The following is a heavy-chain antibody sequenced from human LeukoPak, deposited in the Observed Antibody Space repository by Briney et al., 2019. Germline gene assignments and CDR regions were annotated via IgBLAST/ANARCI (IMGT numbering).Heavy chain of an antibody. V-gene: IGHV3-15*01. CDR1: GFTFNIAW. D-gene: IGHD3-3*01. CDR3: MTDPYNFWSGYFNPFDY. CDR2: IRSKSDGGTT. Sequence: PGGSLRLSCAASGFTFNIAWMSWVRRVPGKGLEWVGRIRSKSDGGTTEFATPVKGRFAISRDDSKNIPYLEMNSLKTEDTAVYYCMTDPYNFWSGYFNPFDYWGQGTLVTVSS. J-gene: IGHJ4*02.